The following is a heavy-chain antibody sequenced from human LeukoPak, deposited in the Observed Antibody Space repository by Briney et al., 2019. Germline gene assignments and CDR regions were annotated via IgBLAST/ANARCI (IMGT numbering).Heavy chain of an antibody. CDR3: ARRGDCSSTSCYEYYFDY. V-gene: IGHV1-69*05. D-gene: IGHD2-2*01. CDR1: GGTFSSYA. Sequence: SVKVSCKASGGTFSSYAISWVRQAPGQGLEWMGGIIPIFGTANYAQKFQGRVTITTDESTSTAYMELSSLRSEDTAVYYCARRGDCSSTSCYEYYFDYWGQGTLVTVSS. CDR2: IIPIFGTA. J-gene: IGHJ4*02.